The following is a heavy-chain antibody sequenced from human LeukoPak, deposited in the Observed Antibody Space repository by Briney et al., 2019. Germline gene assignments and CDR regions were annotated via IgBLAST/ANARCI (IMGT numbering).Heavy chain of an antibody. V-gene: IGHV1-69*04. J-gene: IGHJ6*02. Sequence: GSSVKVSCKASGGTFSSYAISWVRQAPGQGLEWMGRIIPILGIANYAQKFQGRVTITADKSTSTAYMELSSLRSEDTAVYYCARDRTTVTTGYYGMDVWGQGTTVTVSS. D-gene: IGHD4-17*01. CDR1: GGTFSSYA. CDR2: IIPILGIA. CDR3: ARDRTTVTTGYYGMDV.